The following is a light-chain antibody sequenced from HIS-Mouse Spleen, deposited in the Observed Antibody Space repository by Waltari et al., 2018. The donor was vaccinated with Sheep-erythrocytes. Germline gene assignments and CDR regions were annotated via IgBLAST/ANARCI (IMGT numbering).Light chain of an antibody. V-gene: IGLV2-23*01. J-gene: IGLJ3*02. CDR1: SSDVGRYNL. Sequence: QSALTQPASVSGSPGQSITISCTGTSSDVGRYNLVFWYQQHPSKAPKLMIYEGSKRPSGVSNRFSGSKSGNTASLTISGLQAEDEADYYCCSYAGSSTPWVFGGGTKLTVL. CDR3: CSYAGSSTPWV. CDR2: EGS.